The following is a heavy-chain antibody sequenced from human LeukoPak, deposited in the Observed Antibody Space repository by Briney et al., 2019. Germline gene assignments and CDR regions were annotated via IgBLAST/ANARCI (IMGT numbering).Heavy chain of an antibody. CDR2: INHSGST. CDR3: ARTGFCSSTSCYWRGDWFDP. Sequence: SQTLSLTCAVYGGSFSGYYWSWVRHPPGKGLEWLGEINHSGSTNYNPSLKSRVTISVDTSKNQFSLKLSSVTGADTAVYYCARTGFCSSTSCYWRGDWFDPWGQGTLVTVSS. J-gene: IGHJ5*02. V-gene: IGHV4-34*01. D-gene: IGHD2-2*01. CDR1: GGSFSGYY.